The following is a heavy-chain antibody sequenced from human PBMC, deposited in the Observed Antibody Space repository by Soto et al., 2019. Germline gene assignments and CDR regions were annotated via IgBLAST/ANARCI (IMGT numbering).Heavy chain of an antibody. D-gene: IGHD6-6*01. J-gene: IGHJ6*02. CDR1: GFTFSSYA. V-gene: IGHV3-30-3*01. CDR2: ISYDGSNK. CDR3: ARGGPDSSSSKALYYYYGMDV. Sequence: QVQLVESGGGVVQPGRSLRLSCAASGFTFSSYAMHWVRQAPGKGLEWVAVISYDGSNKYYADSVKGRFTISRDNSKNTLYLQMNSLRAEDTAVYYCARGGPDSSSSKALYYYYGMDVWGQGTTVTVSS.